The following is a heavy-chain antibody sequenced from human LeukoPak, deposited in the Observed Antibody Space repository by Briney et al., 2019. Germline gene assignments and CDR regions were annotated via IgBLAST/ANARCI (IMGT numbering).Heavy chain of an antibody. D-gene: IGHD3-10*01. V-gene: IGHV4-39*07. CDR1: GGSISSSSYY. Sequence: SETLSLTCTVSGGSISSSSYYWGWIRQPPGKGLEWIGSIYYSGSTYYNPSLKSRVTISVDTSKNQFSLKLSSVTAADTAVYFCARDNFGSGSYQFELAQYYYHYMDVWGKGTTVTVSS. J-gene: IGHJ6*03. CDR3: ARDNFGSGSYQFELAQYYYHYMDV. CDR2: IYYSGST.